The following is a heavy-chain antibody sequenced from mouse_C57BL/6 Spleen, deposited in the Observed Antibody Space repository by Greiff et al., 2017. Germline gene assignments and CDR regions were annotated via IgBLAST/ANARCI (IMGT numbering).Heavy chain of an antibody. V-gene: IGHV1-50*01. CDR3: ARDYDYDGRAWFAY. D-gene: IGHD2-4*01. J-gene: IGHJ3*01. Sequence: QVHVKQPGAELVKPGASVKLSCKASGYTFTSYWMQWVKQRPGQGLEWIGEIDPSDSYTNYNQKFKGKATLTVDTSSSTAYMQLSSLTSEDSAVYYCARDYDYDGRAWFAYWGQGTLVTVSA. CDR2: IDPSDSYT. CDR1: GYTFTSYW.